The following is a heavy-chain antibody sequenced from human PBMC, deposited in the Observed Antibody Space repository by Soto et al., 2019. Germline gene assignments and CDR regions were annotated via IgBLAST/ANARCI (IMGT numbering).Heavy chain of an antibody. Sequence: GGSLRLSCAASGFTFSSYEMNWVRQAPGKGLEWVSYISSSGITIYYADSVKGRFTISRDNAKNSLYLQMNSLRAEDTAVYYCARATAMASLVYYYYGMDVWGQGTTVTVYS. CDR2: ISSSGITI. V-gene: IGHV3-48*03. J-gene: IGHJ6*02. D-gene: IGHD5-18*01. CDR3: ARATAMASLVYYYYGMDV. CDR1: GFTFSSYE.